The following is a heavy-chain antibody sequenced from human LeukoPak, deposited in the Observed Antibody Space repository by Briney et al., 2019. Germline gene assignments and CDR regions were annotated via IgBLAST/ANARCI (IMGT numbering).Heavy chain of an antibody. CDR2: INSEGSTM. CDR1: GFTFSTYS. V-gene: IGHV3-48*04. Sequence: HPGGSLRLSCAASGFTFSTYSMNWVRQAPGRGLEWVSYINSEGSTMKYADSVKGRFTISRDNAKNTLYLQMNSLRAEDTAVYYCAKAGIQLWLRYFDYWGQGTLVTVSS. CDR3: AKAGIQLWLRYFDY. J-gene: IGHJ4*02. D-gene: IGHD5-18*01.